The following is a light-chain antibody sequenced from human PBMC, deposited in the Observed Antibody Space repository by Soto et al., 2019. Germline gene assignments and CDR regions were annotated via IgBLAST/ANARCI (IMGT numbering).Light chain of an antibody. CDR2: SNN. V-gene: IGLV1-44*01. J-gene: IGLJ3*02. Sequence: QSVLTQPPSASGTPGQRVTISCSGSSSNIGSNVVNWYQQLPGTAPKLIIYSNNQRPSGFPDRFSGSKSGTSDSLAISGLQSEDEADYYCETWDDSLNGPVFGGGTKLTVL. CDR3: ETWDDSLNGPV. CDR1: SSNIGSNV.